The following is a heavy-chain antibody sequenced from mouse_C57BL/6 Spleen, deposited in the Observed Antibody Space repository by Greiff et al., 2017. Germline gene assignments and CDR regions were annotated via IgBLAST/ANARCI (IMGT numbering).Heavy chain of an antibody. CDR2: INPNNGGT. V-gene: IGHV1-26*01. D-gene: IGHD1-1*01. CDR1: GYTFTDYY. J-gene: IGHJ2*01. Sequence: VQLQQSGPELVKPGASVKISCKASGYTFTDYYMNWVKQSHGKSLEWIGDINPNNGGTSYNQKFKGKATLTVDKSSSTAYMELRSLTSEDSAVYYCAAGATVVANDYWGQGTTLTVSS. CDR3: AAGATVVANDY.